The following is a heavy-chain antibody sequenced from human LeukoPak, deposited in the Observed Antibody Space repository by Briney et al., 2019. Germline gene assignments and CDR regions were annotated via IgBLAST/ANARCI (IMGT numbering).Heavy chain of an antibody. Sequence: GGSLRLSCAASGFTLTSDSMNWVRRAPGKGLEWISYISSGATTTYYADSVKGRFTISRDNAGNSLYLQINSLRVDDTAVYYCAKGTVGAKYWGQGTLVIVSS. J-gene: IGHJ4*02. D-gene: IGHD1-26*01. CDR3: AKGTVGAKY. V-gene: IGHV3-48*04. CDR1: GFTLTSDS. CDR2: ISSGATTT.